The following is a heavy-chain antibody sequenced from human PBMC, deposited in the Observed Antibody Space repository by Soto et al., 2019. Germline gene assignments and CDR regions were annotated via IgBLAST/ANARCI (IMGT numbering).Heavy chain of an antibody. Sequence: GSPRLSCAAPGFTLSRYSMDWGRQAPGKGLEWVSSISSSSSYIYYADSVKGRFTISRDNAKNSLYLQMNSLRAEDTAVYYCARDPPGIAVAGTNIWGQGTMVTVSS. CDR2: ISSSSSYI. D-gene: IGHD6-19*01. V-gene: IGHV3-21*01. J-gene: IGHJ3*02. CDR3: ARDPPGIAVAGTNI. CDR1: GFTLSRYS.